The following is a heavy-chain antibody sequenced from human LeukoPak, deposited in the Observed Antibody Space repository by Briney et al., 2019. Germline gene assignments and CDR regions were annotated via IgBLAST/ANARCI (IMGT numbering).Heavy chain of an antibody. Sequence: GGSLRLSCAASGFTFSSYSMNWVRQAPGKGLEWVSYISSSSSTIYYADSVKGRFTISRDNAKNSLYLQMNSLRAEDTAVYYCARDLGVVSHYYFDYWGQGPLVTVSS. CDR2: ISSSSSTI. V-gene: IGHV3-48*01. CDR1: GFTFSSYS. CDR3: ARDLGVVSHYYFDY. J-gene: IGHJ4*02. D-gene: IGHD2/OR15-2a*01.